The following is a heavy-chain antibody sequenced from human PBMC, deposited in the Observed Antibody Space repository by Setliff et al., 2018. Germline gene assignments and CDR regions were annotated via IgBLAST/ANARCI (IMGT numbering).Heavy chain of an antibody. CDR1: GFTFSSYA. V-gene: IGHV3-30*04. D-gene: IGHD6-13*01. Sequence: GGSLRLSCAASGFTFSSYAMHWVRQAPGKGLEWVAVISYDGSNKYYADSVKGRFTISRYNSKNTLYLQMNSLRAEDTAVYYCARGSSWYVCKYWGQGTLVTVSS. CDR2: ISYDGSNK. CDR3: ARGSSWYVCKY. J-gene: IGHJ4*02.